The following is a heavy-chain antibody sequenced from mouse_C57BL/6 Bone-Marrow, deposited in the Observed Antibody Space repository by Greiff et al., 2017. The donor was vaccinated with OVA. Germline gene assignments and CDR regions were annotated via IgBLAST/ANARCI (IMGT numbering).Heavy chain of an antibody. Sequence: DVHLVESGPGLVKPSQSLSLTCSVTGYSITSGYYWNWIRQFPGNKLEWMGYISYDGSNNYNPSLKNRISITRDTSKNQFFLKLNSVTTEDTATYYCARGDGSLFDYWGQGTTLTVSS. CDR1: GYSITSGYY. J-gene: IGHJ2*01. CDR3: ARGDGSLFDY. D-gene: IGHD1-1*01. V-gene: IGHV3-6*01. CDR2: ISYDGSN.